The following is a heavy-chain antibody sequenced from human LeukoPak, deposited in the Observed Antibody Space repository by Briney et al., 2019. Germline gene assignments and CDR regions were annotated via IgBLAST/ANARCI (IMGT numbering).Heavy chain of an antibody. CDR2: IYYSGST. D-gene: IGHD3-10*01. CDR1: GGSISSYY. Sequence: SETLSLTCTVSGGSISSYYWSWIRQPPGKGLEWIGYIYYSGSTNYNPSLKSRVNISVDTSKNQFSLKLGSVTAADTAVYYCARAPKLLWFGELLVGWFDPWGQGTLVTVSS. CDR3: ARAPKLLWFGELLVGWFDP. J-gene: IGHJ5*02. V-gene: IGHV4-59*08.